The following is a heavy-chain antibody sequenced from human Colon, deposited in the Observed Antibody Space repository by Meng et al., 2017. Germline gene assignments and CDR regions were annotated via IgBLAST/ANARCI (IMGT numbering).Heavy chain of an antibody. CDR1: VASISRGNG. Sequence: PVACPRAVKPSGPPPFPCAVSVASISRGNGWTWVRQPPGKGLEWIGEIYPSGRTSSNPSLQGRVTILLDKSKNQFSLELNSVTAADTAIYFCARKRTSPGTLGFDYWGQGTLVTVSS. J-gene: IGHJ4*02. V-gene: IGHV4-4*02. CDR2: IYPSGRT. CDR3: ARKRTSPGTLGFDY. D-gene: IGHD6-13*01.